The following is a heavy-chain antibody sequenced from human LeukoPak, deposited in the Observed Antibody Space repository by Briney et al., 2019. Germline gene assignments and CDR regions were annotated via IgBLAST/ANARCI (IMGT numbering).Heavy chain of an antibody. CDR1: GFTFSSYW. CDR3: ARDPTTGEFDP. J-gene: IGHJ5*02. Sequence: GGSLRPSCAASGFTFSSYWMSWVRQAPGKGLEWVANIKQDGSEKYYVDSVKGRFTISRDNAKNSLYLQMNSLRAEDTAVYYCARDPTTGEFDPWGQGTLVTFSS. CDR2: IKQDGSEK. V-gene: IGHV3-7*01. D-gene: IGHD7-27*01.